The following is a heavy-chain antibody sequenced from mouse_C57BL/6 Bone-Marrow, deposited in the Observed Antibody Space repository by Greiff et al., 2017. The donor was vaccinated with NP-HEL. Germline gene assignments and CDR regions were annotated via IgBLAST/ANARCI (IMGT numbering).Heavy chain of an antibody. V-gene: IGHV5-6*01. D-gene: IGHD1-1*01. CDR3: ARPLDYYGSSPWYFDV. CDR2: ISSGGSYT. CDR1: GFTFSSYG. Sequence: DVHLVESGGDLVKPGGSLKLSCAASGFTFSSYGMSWVRQTPDKRLEWVATISSGGSYTYYPDSVKGRFTISRDTAKNTLYLQMSSLKSEDTAMYYCARPLDYYGSSPWYFDVWGTGTTVTVSS. J-gene: IGHJ1*03.